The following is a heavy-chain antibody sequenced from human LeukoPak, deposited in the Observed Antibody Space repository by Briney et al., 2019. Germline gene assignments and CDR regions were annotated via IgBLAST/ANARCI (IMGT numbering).Heavy chain of an antibody. CDR2: ISSSSSYI. J-gene: IGHJ4*02. V-gene: IGHV3-21*01. CDR1: GFTFSSYN. Sequence: GGSLRLSCAASGFTFSSYNMNWVRQAPGKGLEWVSSISSSSSYIYYADSVKGRFTISRDNAKNPLYLQMNSLRVEDTAVYYCARAPTFSGWFDYWGQGTLVTVSS. D-gene: IGHD6-19*01. CDR3: ARAPTFSGWFDY.